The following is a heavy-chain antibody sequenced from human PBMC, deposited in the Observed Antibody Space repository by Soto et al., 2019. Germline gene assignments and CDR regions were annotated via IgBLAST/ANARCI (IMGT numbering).Heavy chain of an antibody. CDR1: GGSISSSSYY. Sequence: PSETLSLTCTVSGGSISSSSYYWGWIRQPPGKGLEWIGSIYYSGSTYYNPSLKSRVTISVDTSKNQFSLKLSSVTAADTAVYYCASSSPRFGGTHNWFDPWGQGTLVTVSS. CDR3: ASSSPRFGGTHNWFDP. J-gene: IGHJ5*02. D-gene: IGHD3-10*01. V-gene: IGHV4-39*01. CDR2: IYYSGST.